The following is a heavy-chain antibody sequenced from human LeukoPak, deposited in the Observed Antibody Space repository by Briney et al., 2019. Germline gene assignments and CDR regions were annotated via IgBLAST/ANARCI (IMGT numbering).Heavy chain of an antibody. Sequence: SETLSLTCGVSGGSNTNTNYWTWVRQPPGKGLEWIGEVNLQGSTNYNPSLMGRVAISVDTSENHISLQLTSVTAADTAVYYCAREGGPYRPLDYWGQGTLVTVSS. CDR3: AREGGPYRPLDY. V-gene: IGHV4-4*02. CDR1: GGSNTNTNY. CDR2: VNLQGST. J-gene: IGHJ4*02.